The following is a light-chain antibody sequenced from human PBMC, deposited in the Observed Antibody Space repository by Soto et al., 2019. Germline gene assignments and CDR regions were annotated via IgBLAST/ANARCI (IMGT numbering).Light chain of an antibody. CDR2: SAS. CDR3: QQYNNYPQT. Sequence: EIVLQQSPATLSLSPGESATLSSRAAQSVSSYLAWYQQKPGQAPRLLIYSASTIATGIPARFSGSGSGTEFTLTISSLQSEDFAAYYCQQYNNYPQTFGQGTKVDIK. CDR1: QSVSSY. J-gene: IGKJ1*01. V-gene: IGKV3-15*01.